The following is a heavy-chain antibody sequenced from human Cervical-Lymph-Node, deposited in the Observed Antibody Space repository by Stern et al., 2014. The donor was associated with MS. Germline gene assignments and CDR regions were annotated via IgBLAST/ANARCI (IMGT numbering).Heavy chain of an antibody. V-gene: IGHV5-51*01. CDR1: GYTFTRHW. Sequence: EVQLVESGAEVRNPGESLKISCKASGYTFTRHWIGWVRQMPGKGLEWMGFIYPDDSNARYSPSFQGHVTFSVDKSISTAYLQWTSLKASDSAIYYCARQTDSDWNKWFDPWGQGTLVTVSS. D-gene: IGHD6-19*01. CDR2: IYPDDSNA. CDR3: ARQTDSDWNKWFDP. J-gene: IGHJ5*02.